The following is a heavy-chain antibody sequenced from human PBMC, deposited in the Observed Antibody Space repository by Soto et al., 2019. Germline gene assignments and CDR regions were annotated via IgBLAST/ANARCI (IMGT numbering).Heavy chain of an antibody. Sequence: QIQLVQSGAEVKKPGSSVRVSCKASGGSFRSHAVTWVRQAPGQGLAWMGRIIPILDETKFAQKFQDRVTMTADKSTSRVYMDLSSLPSEDTAMYFCSVGEDDDSRNPRDEAVDSWGQGTKVTVSS. D-gene: IGHD4-17*01. CDR1: GGSFRSHA. J-gene: IGHJ3*02. V-gene: IGHV1-69*02. CDR3: SVGEDDDSRNPRDEAVDS. CDR2: IIPILDET.